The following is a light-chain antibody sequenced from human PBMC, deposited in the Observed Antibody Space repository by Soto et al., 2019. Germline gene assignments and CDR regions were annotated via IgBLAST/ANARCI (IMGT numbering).Light chain of an antibody. V-gene: IGLV1-51*01. CDR2: DNT. J-gene: IGLJ3*02. Sequence: QSVLTQPPSVSAAPGQRVTISCSGNSSSIAENDVAWFRHPPGTAPELLIYDNTKRPSGSPDRFSGSKSGTSVTLGISGLQTGDEADYYCGTWDSSLSAVVFGGGTKPTVL. CDR1: SSSIAEND. CDR3: GTWDSSLSAVV.